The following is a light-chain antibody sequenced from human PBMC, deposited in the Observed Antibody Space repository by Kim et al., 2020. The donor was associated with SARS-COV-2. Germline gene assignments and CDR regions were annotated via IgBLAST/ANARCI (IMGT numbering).Light chain of an antibody. Sequence: GQSITISCTGTSRDVGGYNYVSWYQQHPGKAPELMIYDVSNRPSGVSNRFSGSKSGNTASLTISGLQAEDEADYYCSSYTSSSTYVFGTGTKVTVL. V-gene: IGLV2-14*03. CDR1: SRDVGGYNY. CDR2: DVS. J-gene: IGLJ1*01. CDR3: SSYTSSSTYV.